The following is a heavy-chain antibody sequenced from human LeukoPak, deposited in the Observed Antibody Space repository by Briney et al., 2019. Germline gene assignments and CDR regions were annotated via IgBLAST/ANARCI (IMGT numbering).Heavy chain of an antibody. J-gene: IGHJ5*02. CDR1: GYSFTSYW. CDR2: IYPGDSDT. V-gene: IGHV5-51*01. CDR3: ARPPDYDFWSGSNWFDP. Sequence: GESLKISCKGSGYSFTSYWIGWVRQMPGKGLEWMGIIYPGDSDTRYSPSFQGQVTISADKSISTAYLQWSSLKASDTAMYYCARPPDYDFWSGSNWFDPWGQGTLVTVSS. D-gene: IGHD3-3*01.